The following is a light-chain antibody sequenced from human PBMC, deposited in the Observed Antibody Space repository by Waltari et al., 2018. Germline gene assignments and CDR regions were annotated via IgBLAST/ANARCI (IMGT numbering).Light chain of an antibody. V-gene: IGKV2-28*01. CDR3: QQYNSYPRT. CDR2: LGS. Sequence: DIVMTQSPLSLPVTPGEPASISCRSSQSLLYTNGYNYLDWFLQKPGQSPQLLIYLGSKRASGVPDRFSGSGSGTDFTLTISSLQPEDFATYYCQQYNSYPRTFGQGTKVEIK. CDR1: QSLLYTNGYNY. J-gene: IGKJ1*01.